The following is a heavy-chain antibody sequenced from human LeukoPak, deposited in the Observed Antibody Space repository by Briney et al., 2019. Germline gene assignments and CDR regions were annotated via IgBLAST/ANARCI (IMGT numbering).Heavy chain of an antibody. J-gene: IGHJ4*02. D-gene: IGHD3-16*01. Sequence: PSETLSLTCAVYGGSFSGYYWSWIRQPAGKGLEWIGRIYTSGSTNYNPSLKSRVTMSVDTSKNQFSLKLSSVTAADTAVYYCASPGGGPTDYWGQGTLVTVSS. CDR1: GGSFSGYY. CDR2: IYTSGST. V-gene: IGHV4-59*10. CDR3: ASPGGGPTDY.